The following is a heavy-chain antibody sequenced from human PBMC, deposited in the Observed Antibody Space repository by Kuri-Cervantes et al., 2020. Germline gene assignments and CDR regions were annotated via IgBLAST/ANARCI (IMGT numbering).Heavy chain of an antibody. Sequence: GESLKISCAASGFTVSNNYMTWVHQAPGKGLEWVSAISGSGGSTYYADSVKGRFTISRDNSKNTLYLQMNSLRAEDTAVYYCAKDRVGSGWGDWGQGTLVTVSS. V-gene: IGHV3-23*01. D-gene: IGHD6-19*01. CDR3: AKDRVGSGWGD. J-gene: IGHJ4*02. CDR2: ISGSGGST. CDR1: GFTVSNNY.